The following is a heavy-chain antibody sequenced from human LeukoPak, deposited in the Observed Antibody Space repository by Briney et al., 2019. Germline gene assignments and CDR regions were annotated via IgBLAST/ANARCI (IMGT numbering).Heavy chain of an antibody. CDR2: IYYSGST. D-gene: IGHD3-10*02. CDR3: ARHYDRGAFDI. Sequence: SGTLSLTCTVSGGSISSYYWSWIRQPPGKGLGWIGYIYYSGSTNYNPSLKSRVTISVDTSKNQFSLKLSSVSAADTAVYYCARHYDRGAFDIWGQGTMVTVSS. V-gene: IGHV4-59*08. J-gene: IGHJ3*02. CDR1: GGSISSYY.